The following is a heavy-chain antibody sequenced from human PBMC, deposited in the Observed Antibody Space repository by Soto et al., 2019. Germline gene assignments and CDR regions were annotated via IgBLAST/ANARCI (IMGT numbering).Heavy chain of an antibody. D-gene: IGHD6-13*01. CDR1: GYSFDAYI. V-gene: IGHV3-48*01. J-gene: IGHJ6*02. CDR2: INPRGLTK. Sequence: VQLVESGGALVQPGGSLRLSCAASGYSFDAYIMNWVRQAPGKGLEWVSSINPRGLTKFYADSVRGRFTISRDDASNSLFLQMNNLRAEDTAVYYCATWYGNHYFGLDVWGQGTTVTVSS. CDR3: ATWYGNHYFGLDV.